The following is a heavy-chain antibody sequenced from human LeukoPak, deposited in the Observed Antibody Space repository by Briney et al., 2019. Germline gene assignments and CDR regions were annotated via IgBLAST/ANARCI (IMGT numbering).Heavy chain of an antibody. CDR2: IKTKADNYAT. CDR1: GLTFSVSA. Sequence: GGSLKLSCSASGLTFSVSAIHWVRQASGKGLEWVGRIKTKADNYATAYAASVKGRFTISRDDSTNTAYLQINSLKTEDTAVYYCTHRAYYYNGDVWGKGTTVTVSS. D-gene: IGHD3-10*01. V-gene: IGHV3-73*01. J-gene: IGHJ6*04. CDR3: THRAYYYNGDV.